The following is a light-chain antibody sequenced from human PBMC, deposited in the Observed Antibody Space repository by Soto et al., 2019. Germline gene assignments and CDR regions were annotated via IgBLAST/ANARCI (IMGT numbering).Light chain of an antibody. V-gene: IGKV3-11*01. Sequence: EIVLTQSPATLSLSPGERATLSCRASQSVSSYLAWYQQKPGQAPRLLIYDASNRATGIPARFSGSGSGTDFTLTISRLEPEDFAVYYCQHFGGTTFTFGQGTRLEIK. CDR2: DAS. CDR1: QSVSSY. CDR3: QHFGGTTFT. J-gene: IGKJ5*01.